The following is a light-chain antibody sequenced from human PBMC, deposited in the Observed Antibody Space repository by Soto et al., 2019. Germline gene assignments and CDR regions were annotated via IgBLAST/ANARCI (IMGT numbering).Light chain of an antibody. J-gene: IGKJ1*01. V-gene: IGKV1-39*01. CDR3: QQGFSKPWT. CDR1: QTINKY. Sequence: EIHMTQSPSSLSASVGDRVTITCRASQTINKYLNWYQQKPGKAPKLLISATSSLQRGVPSRFSGTASGTDFILTINGLQPEDFATYLCQQGFSKPWTFGKGSKVEI. CDR2: ATS.